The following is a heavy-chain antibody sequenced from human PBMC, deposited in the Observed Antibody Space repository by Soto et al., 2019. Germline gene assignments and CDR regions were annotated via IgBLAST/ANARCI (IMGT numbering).Heavy chain of an antibody. CDR3: ASSGVVVVAAPAAFDI. V-gene: IGHV1-18*01. CDR2: ISAYNGNT. CDR1: GYTFTSYG. Sequence: GASVKVSCKASGYTFTSYGISWVRQAPGQGLEWMGWISAYNGNTNYAQKLQGRVTMTTDTSTSTAYMELRSLRSDDTAVYYCASSGVVVVAAPAAFDIWGQGTMVTVSS. J-gene: IGHJ3*02. D-gene: IGHD2-15*01.